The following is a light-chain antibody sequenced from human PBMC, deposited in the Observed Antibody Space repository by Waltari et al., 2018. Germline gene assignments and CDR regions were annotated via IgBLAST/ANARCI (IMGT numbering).Light chain of an antibody. J-gene: IGKJ3*01. Sequence: IQMTQSPSLLSASVGDRVTITCRASQSISTWLAWYQQKPGKVPKLLIFGASILQSGVSSRFSGSGSETDFTLTISSLQAEDFATYYCQQGSTFPFTFGPGTTLDLK. V-gene: IGKV1-12*01. CDR1: QSISTW. CDR3: QQGSTFPFT. CDR2: GAS.